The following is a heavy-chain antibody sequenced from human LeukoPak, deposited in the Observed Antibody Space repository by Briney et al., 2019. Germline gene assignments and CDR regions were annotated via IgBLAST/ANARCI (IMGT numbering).Heavy chain of an antibody. D-gene: IGHD5-24*01. J-gene: IGHJ4*02. Sequence: EASVKVSCKASGYTFTSYGISWVRQAPGQGLEWMGRLNPNTGHAVYAFKFQGRVTITRDTSSNTAYMEVTRLTSDDTALYYCAKDRDGADRIVLWGQGTLVTVSS. V-gene: IGHV1-2*06. CDR2: LNPNTGHA. CDR1: GYTFTSYG. CDR3: AKDRDGADRIVL.